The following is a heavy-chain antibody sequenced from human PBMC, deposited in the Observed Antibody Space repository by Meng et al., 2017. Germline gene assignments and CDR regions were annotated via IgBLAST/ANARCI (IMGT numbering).Heavy chain of an antibody. Sequence: SVKVSCKASGGTFSSYTISWVRQAPGQGLEWMGRIIPILGIANYAQKFQGRVTITADKSTSTAYMELSSLRSEDTAVYYCATDYYGSGRLHGYWGQGTLVTVSS. V-gene: IGHV1-69*02. CDR2: IIPILGIA. CDR1: GGTFSSYT. D-gene: IGHD3-10*01. CDR3: ATDYYGSGRLHGY. J-gene: IGHJ4*02.